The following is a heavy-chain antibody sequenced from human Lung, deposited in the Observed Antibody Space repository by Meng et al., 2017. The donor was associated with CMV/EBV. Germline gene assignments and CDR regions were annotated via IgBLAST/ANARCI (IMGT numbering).Heavy chain of an antibody. CDR2: ISSSSNDV. V-gene: IGHV3-21*01. Sequence: GESLKISCAASGFTFSYYSMNWVRQAPGKGLEWVSSISSSSNDVYYADSVKGRFTIFRDNAKNSLYLQMNSLRAEDTAVYYCARDHPYCSSYKICYPDSWGQGTLVTVSS. CDR3: ARDHPYCSSYKICYPDS. J-gene: IGHJ4*02. CDR1: GFTFSYYS. D-gene: IGHD2-2*01.